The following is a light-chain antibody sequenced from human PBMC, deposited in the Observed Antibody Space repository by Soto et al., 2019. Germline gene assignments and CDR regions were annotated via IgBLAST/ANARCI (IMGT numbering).Light chain of an antibody. Sequence: EIVLTQSPGTLSLSQGERATLSCRASQSVSSSYLAWYQQKLGQAPRLLIYGASSRATGIPDRFSGSGSGTDFTLTISRLEPEDFAVYYCQQYGSSPRTFGQGTKVEIK. CDR2: GAS. CDR1: QSVSSSY. CDR3: QQYGSSPRT. J-gene: IGKJ1*01. V-gene: IGKV3-20*01.